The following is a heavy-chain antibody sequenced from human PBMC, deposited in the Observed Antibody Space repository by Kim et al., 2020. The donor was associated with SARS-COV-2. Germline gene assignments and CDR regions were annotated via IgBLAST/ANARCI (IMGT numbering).Heavy chain of an antibody. J-gene: IGHJ3*02. V-gene: IGHV3-48*02. CDR1: GFTFSSYS. D-gene: IGHD6-13*01. CDR3: ARVMRAAGKIDAFDI. Sequence: GGSLRLSCAASGFTFSSYSMNWVRQAPGMGLEWVSYISSSSSTIYYADSVKGRFTISRDNAKNSLYLQMNSLRDEDTAVYYCARVMRAAGKIDAFDIWGQGTMVTVSS. CDR2: ISSSSSTI.